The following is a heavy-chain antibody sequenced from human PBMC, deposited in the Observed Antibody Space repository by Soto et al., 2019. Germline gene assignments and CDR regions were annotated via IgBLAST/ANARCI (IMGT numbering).Heavy chain of an antibody. Sequence: EVQLVESGGGLVKPGGSLRLSCAASGFTSSKYNINWVRQAPGKGLEWVSSIASVSNYIYYADSVKGRFTISRDTAKNSVSLQMNSLRAEDTAVYYCARGDDSSGYYLRYYYGMDAWGPGTTVTVSS. J-gene: IGHJ6*02. CDR3: ARGDDSSGYYLRYYYGMDA. D-gene: IGHD3-22*01. CDR2: IASVSNYI. CDR1: GFTSSKYN. V-gene: IGHV3-21*01.